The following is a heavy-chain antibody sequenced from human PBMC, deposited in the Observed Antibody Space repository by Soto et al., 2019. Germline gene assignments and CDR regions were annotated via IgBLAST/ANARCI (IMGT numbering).Heavy chain of an antibody. V-gene: IGHV3-23*01. Sequence: GGSLRLSCATSGVVFIKYGMGWVRQAPWKGLEWVSGISASGDSTYYADPVKGRFTISGDNSKRTLYLQMNSLRAEDTAIYYCATDPRGPDYWGQGTQVTVS. CDR3: ATDPRGPDY. CDR2: ISASGDST. J-gene: IGHJ4*02. CDR1: GVVFIKYG.